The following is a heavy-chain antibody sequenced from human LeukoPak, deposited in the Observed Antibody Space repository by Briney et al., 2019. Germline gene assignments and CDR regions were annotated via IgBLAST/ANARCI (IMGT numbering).Heavy chain of an antibody. J-gene: IGHJ4*02. D-gene: IGHD5-18*01. Sequence: GGSLRLSCVGSGFTFRTYWMNWVRQAPGKGLEWVANIKPDGSEKYYADSVRGRFTISRDNGNNALLLQMNSLRVEDTGVYYCAKDAGRDTQAQFGYWGQGTLVTVSS. CDR3: AKDAGRDTQAQFGY. CDR2: IKPDGSEK. CDR1: GFTFRTYW. V-gene: IGHV3-7*01.